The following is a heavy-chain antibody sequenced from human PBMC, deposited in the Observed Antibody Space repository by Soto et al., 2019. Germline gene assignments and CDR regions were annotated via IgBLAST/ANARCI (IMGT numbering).Heavy chain of an antibody. CDR2: IWYDASKQ. CDR3: AAWAEGATEVH. J-gene: IGHJ4*02. CDR1: GFSFSVYG. V-gene: IGHV3-33*01. D-gene: IGHD2-15*01. Sequence: GGSLRLSCETSGFSFSVYGMHWVRQAPGKGLEWVAVIWYDASKQFYAASVEGRFTISRDNSKAILYLQMNSLRAEDTAVYYCAAWAEGATEVHWGQGSLVTVSS.